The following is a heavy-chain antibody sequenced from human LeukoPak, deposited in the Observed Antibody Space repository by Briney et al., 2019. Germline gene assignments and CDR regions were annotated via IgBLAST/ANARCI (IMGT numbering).Heavy chain of an antibody. CDR2: ISGSGGST. Sequence: PGGSLRLSCAASGLTFSSYALSWVRQAPGKGLEWVSGISGSGGSTYYADSVKGRFTISRDNSKNTLYLQMNSLRAEDTAVYYCAKVLSGAGLYYYYMDVWGKGTTVTVSS. CDR3: AKVLSGAGLYYYYMDV. V-gene: IGHV3-23*01. D-gene: IGHD6-25*01. CDR1: GLTFSSYA. J-gene: IGHJ6*03.